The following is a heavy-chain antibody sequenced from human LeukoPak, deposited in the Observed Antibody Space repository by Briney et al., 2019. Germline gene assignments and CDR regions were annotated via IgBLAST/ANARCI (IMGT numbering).Heavy chain of an antibody. Sequence: GGSLRLSCAASGFTFSSYLMSWVRQAPGKGLEWVATIKEDGNEKYYVDSVKGRFTISRDNAKNSLFLQMNSLRVEDTAVYYCARDFPLAYCGGDCYSGYYYGMDVWGQGTTVTVS. CDR2: IKEDGNEK. J-gene: IGHJ6*02. V-gene: IGHV3-7*01. D-gene: IGHD2-21*02. CDR1: GFTFSSYL. CDR3: ARDFPLAYCGGDCYSGYYYGMDV.